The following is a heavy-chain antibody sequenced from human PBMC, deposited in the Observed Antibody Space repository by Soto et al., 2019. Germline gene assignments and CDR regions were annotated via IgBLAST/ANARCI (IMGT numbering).Heavy chain of an antibody. CDR3: ARHDRFAAGKRAFDI. V-gene: IGHV5-51*01. J-gene: IGHJ3*02. CDR2: IYPGDSDT. Sequence: PGESLKISCKVSGYRFTIYWIGLVRQMPGKGLEWMGIIYPGDSDTRYSPSFQGQVTISADKSISTAYLQWSSLKASDTAMYYCARHDRFAAGKRAFDIWGQGIMLTISS. CDR1: GYRFTIYW. D-gene: IGHD6-13*01.